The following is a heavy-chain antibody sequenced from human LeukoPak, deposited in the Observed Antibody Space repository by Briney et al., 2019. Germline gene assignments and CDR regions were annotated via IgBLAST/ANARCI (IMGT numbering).Heavy chain of an antibody. Sequence: GGSLGLLRGSSGHPHRRHAMSWVRHAPGKGLEGGSGQRGNGGGTFCADAVKRRYTISRDNSKNTLYLQMNRLRVGDTAVYYCAQSFGYSRSWFDNWGQGTLVTVSS. CDR1: GHPHRRHA. D-gene: IGHD6-13*01. V-gene: IGHV3-23*01. CDR2: QRGNGGGT. J-gene: IGHJ4*02. CDR3: AQSFGYSRSWFDN.